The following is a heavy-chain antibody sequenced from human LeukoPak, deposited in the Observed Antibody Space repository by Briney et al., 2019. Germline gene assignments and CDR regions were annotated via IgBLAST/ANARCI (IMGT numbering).Heavy chain of an antibody. Sequence: ASVKVSCKATRYTFTSYDINWVRQATGQGLEWMGWMNPNSGNTGYAQKFQGRVTMTRNTSISTAYMELSSLRSEDTAVYYCARGPIAAALLDWFDPWGQGTLVTVSS. CDR1: RYTFTSYD. D-gene: IGHD6-13*01. V-gene: IGHV1-8*01. CDR3: ARGPIAAALLDWFDP. J-gene: IGHJ5*02. CDR2: MNPNSGNT.